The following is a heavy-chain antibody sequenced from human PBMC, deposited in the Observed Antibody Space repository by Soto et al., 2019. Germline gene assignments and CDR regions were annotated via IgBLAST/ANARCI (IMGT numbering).Heavy chain of an antibody. Sequence: SVKVSCKASGYTFTSYAMHWVRQAPGQRLEWMGWINAGNGNTKYSQKFQGRVTITRDTSASTAYMELSSLRSEDTAVYYCARDPDIVVVVAATRYGMDVWGQGTTVPVSS. CDR3: ARDPDIVVVVAATRYGMDV. CDR2: INAGNGNT. CDR1: GYTFTSYA. V-gene: IGHV1-3*01. J-gene: IGHJ6*02. D-gene: IGHD2-15*01.